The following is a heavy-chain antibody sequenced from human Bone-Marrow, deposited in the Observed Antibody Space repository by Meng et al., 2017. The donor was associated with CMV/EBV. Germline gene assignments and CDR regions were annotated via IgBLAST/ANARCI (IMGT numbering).Heavy chain of an antibody. J-gene: IGHJ4*01. CDR1: GFTFSSYG. D-gene: IGHD3-10*01. CDR2: IWYDGSDK. CDR3: ATSTTMVRGVTRD. V-gene: IGHV3-33*01. Sequence: GGSLRLSCAASGFTFSSYGMHWVRQAPGKGLEWVAVIWYDGSDKYYADSVKGRFTISRDNYKNTQYLQMNNLRAEDTAVYYCATSTTMVRGVTRDWGHGTMVTVSS.